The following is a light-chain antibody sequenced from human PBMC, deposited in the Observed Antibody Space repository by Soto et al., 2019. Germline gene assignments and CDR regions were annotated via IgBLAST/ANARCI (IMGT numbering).Light chain of an antibody. CDR2: GAS. V-gene: IGKV3-20*01. CDR1: QSASVNY. Sequence: EIVLTQSPGTLSLSPGERATLSCRASQSASVNYFAWYQQKPGQAPRLLIYGASSKATGIPDRFIGSGSGTDFTLTSSRLEPEDFAVYYCQHYGDSLVTFGQGTKVEI. J-gene: IGKJ1*01. CDR3: QHYGDSLVT.